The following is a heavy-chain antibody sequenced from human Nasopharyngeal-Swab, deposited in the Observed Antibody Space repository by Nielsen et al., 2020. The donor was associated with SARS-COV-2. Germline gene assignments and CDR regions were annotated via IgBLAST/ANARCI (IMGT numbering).Heavy chain of an antibody. J-gene: IGHJ5*02. CDR2: INAGNGNT. Sequence: ASVKVSCKASGSTFTSYAMHWVRQAPGQGLEWMGWINAGNGNTKYSQKFQGRVTITRDTSASTAYMELSSLRSEDTAVYYCARVGIMSGNLWGWFDPWGQGTLVTVSS. CDR1: GSTFTSYA. CDR3: ARVGIMSGNLWGWFDP. D-gene: IGHD1-26*01. V-gene: IGHV1-3*01.